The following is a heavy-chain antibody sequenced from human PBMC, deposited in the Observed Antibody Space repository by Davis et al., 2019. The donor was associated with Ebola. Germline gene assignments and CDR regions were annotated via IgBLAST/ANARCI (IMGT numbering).Heavy chain of an antibody. CDR3: ARDDYGPGGWFDP. CDR1: GGTFSSYA. V-gene: IGHV1-69*13. D-gene: IGHD4-17*01. Sequence: SVKVSCKASGGTFSSYAISWVRQAPGQGLEWMGGIIPIFGTANYAQKFQGRVTITADESTSTAYMELSSLRSEDTAVYYCARDDYGPGGWFDPWGQGTLVTVSS. J-gene: IGHJ5*02. CDR2: IIPIFGTA.